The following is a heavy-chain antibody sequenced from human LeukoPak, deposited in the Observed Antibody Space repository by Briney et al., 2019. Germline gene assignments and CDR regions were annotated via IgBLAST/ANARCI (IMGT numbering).Heavy chain of an antibody. CDR1: GGSFSGYY. J-gene: IGHJ5*02. CDR2: INHSGST. D-gene: IGHD3-22*01. Sequence: PSETLSLTCAVYGGSFSGYYWSWIRQPPGKGLEWIGEINHSGSTNYNPSLKSRVTISVDTSKNQFSLKLSSVTAADTAVYYCARVDYYDSSGSKRFDPWGQGTLVTVSS. V-gene: IGHV4-34*01. CDR3: ARVDYYDSSGSKRFDP.